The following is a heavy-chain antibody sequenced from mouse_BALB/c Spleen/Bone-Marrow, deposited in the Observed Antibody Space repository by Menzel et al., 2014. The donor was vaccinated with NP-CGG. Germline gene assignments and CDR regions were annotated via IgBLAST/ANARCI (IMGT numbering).Heavy chain of an antibody. D-gene: IGHD1-1*01. CDR2: INPSMGYT. J-gene: IGHJ2*01. CDR1: GYIFTSYT. CDR3: AREGTYYAYFDY. Sequence: VQLQQSAAELARPGASVKLSCKASGYIFTSYTIQWIKQRPGQGLEWIGYINPSMGYTDYNQKFKDKTTLTADKSSSTTYMQLNSLTSEDSAVYYCAREGTYYAYFDYWGQGTTLTVSS. V-gene: IGHV1-4*02.